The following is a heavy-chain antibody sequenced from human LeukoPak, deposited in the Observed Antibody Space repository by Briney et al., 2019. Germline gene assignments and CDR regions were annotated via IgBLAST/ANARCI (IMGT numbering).Heavy chain of an antibody. CDR3: ARATYYYDSSGRRGASGFDY. D-gene: IGHD3-22*01. CDR1: GGSFSGYY. J-gene: IGHJ4*02. CDR2: INHSGST. Sequence: TPSETLSLTCAVYGGSFSGYYWSWIRQPPGKGLEWIGEINHSGSTNYNPSLKSRVTISVDTSKNQFSLKLSSVTAADTAVYYCARATYYYDSSGRRGASGFDYWGQGTLVTVSS. V-gene: IGHV4-34*01.